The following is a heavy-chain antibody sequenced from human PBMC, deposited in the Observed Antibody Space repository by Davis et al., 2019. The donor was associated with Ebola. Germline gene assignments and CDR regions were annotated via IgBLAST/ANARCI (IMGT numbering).Heavy chain of an antibody. Sequence: PGGSLRLSCAASGFTFSRYGMHWVRQAPGKGLEWVAYISYNGSKKYYVDAVKGRFTISRDNSKNTVYLQVNSLRPEDTAVYYCAKDQNWAGDYWGQGTLVTVSS. V-gene: IGHV3-30*02. CDR3: AKDQNWAGDY. D-gene: IGHD7-27*01. CDR2: ISYNGSKK. CDR1: GFTFSRYG. J-gene: IGHJ4*02.